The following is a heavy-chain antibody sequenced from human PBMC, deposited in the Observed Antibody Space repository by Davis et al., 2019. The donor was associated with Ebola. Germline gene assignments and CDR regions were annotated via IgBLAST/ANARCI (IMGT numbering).Heavy chain of an antibody. D-gene: IGHD1-1*01. CDR3: ARGRGWKGFDP. Sequence: MPSETLSLTCTVSGGSISSYYWSWIRQPPGKGLEWIGYIYYSGSTNYNPSLKSRVTISVDTSKNQFSLKLSSVTAADTAVYYCARGRGWKGFDPWGQGTLVTVSS. CDR2: IYYSGST. CDR1: GGSISSYY. V-gene: IGHV4-59*01. J-gene: IGHJ5*02.